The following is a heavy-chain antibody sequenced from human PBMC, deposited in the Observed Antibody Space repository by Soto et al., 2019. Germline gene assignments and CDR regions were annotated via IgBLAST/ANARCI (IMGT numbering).Heavy chain of an antibody. Sequence: QVQLVQSGAEVKKPGSSGKVSCKASGGTFTNYTISWVRQAPGQGLEWMGGIIPMFGTTNHAQKFQGRGTIKANKPTTTPHMEPRSLRSADTAVYYCAMGIGLRYFDWAFEYWGQGTLVTVSS. CDR1: GGTFTNYT. CDR3: AMGIGLRYFDWAFEY. J-gene: IGHJ4*02. CDR2: IIPMFGTT. V-gene: IGHV1-69*06. D-gene: IGHD3-9*01.